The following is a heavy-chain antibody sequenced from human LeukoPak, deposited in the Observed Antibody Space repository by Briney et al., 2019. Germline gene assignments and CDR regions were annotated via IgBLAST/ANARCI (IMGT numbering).Heavy chain of an antibody. CDR2: IYYSGST. CDR3: ARGHYYGSGGYLHFDY. V-gene: IGHV4-59*01. J-gene: IGHJ4*02. D-gene: IGHD3-10*01. CDR1: GVPISSYY. Sequence: PSEPLSLTCTVSGVPISSYYWSWLRQPPGKGLEWIGYIYYSGSTNYNPSLKSRVTISVDTSKNQFSLKLSSVTAADTAVYYCARGHYYGSGGYLHFDYWGQGTLVTVSS.